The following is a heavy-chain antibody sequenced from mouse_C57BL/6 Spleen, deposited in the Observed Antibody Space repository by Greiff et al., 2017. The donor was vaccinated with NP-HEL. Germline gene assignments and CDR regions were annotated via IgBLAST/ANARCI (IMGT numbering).Heavy chain of an antibody. V-gene: IGHV1-81*01. CDR2: IYPRSGNT. CDR3: ARRGYDYDYFDY. J-gene: IGHJ2*01. CDR1: GYTFTSYG. Sequence: VQRVESGAELARPGASVKLSCKASGYTFTSYGISWVKQRTGQGLEWIGEIYPRSGNTYYTEKFKGKATLTADKSSSTAYMELRSLTSEDSAVYFCARRGYDYDYFDYWGQGTTLTVSS. D-gene: IGHD2-4*01.